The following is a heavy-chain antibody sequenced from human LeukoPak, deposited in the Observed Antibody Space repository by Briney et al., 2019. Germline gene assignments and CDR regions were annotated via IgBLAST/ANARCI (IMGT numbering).Heavy chain of an antibody. CDR3: ARVATGSYDWFDP. CDR2: INSDGSTT. V-gene: IGHV3-74*01. D-gene: IGHD3-10*01. J-gene: IGHJ5*02. Sequence: GGSLRLSCAAPGFTLNGYWMHWVRQAPGKGLVWVSRINSDGSTTSYADSVKGRFTISRDDSKNTLYLQMNSLRAEDTAVYFCARVATGSYDWFDPWGQGTLVTVSS. CDR1: GFTLNGYW.